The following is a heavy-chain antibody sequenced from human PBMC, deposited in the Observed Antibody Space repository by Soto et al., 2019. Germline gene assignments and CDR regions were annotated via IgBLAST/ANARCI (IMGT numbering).Heavy chain of an antibody. V-gene: IGHV3-53*01. J-gene: IGHJ4*02. CDR2: IYSDGPT. CDR3: AGTPPGLILDSTFRDYDFEY. D-gene: IGHD3-22*01. CDR1: DFTVSYNY. Sequence: PGGSLRLSCAASDFTVSYNYMSWVRQAPGKGLEWVSVIYSDGPTYYTDSIKGRFTITRDDSTNTLYLQMNGLRAEDTAVYYCAGTPPGLILDSTFRDYDFEYWGQGT.